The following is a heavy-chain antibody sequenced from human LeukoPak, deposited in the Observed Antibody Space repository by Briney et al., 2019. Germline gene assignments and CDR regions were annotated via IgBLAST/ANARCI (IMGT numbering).Heavy chain of an antibody. J-gene: IGHJ4*02. CDR1: GGSISSSSYY. V-gene: IGHV4-39*07. CDR3: ARVDYASNGYCSGGSCYSYHYYFDY. D-gene: IGHD2-15*01. CDR2: IYFSGST. Sequence: SETLSLTCTVSGGSISSSSYYWGWIRQPPGKGLEWIGSIYFSGSTYYNPSLKSRVTISVDTSKNQFSLKLSSVTAADTAVYYCARVDYASNGYCSGGSCYSYHYYFDYWGQGTLVTVSS.